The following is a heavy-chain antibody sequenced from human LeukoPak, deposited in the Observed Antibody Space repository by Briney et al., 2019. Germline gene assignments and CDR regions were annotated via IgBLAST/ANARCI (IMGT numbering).Heavy chain of an antibody. CDR1: GFTFSTSW. CDR3: AKDTDNSGYYYGPGDY. J-gene: IGHJ4*02. CDR2: IRHDGVEK. D-gene: IGHD3-22*01. V-gene: IGHV3-7*05. Sequence: GGSLRLSCAASGFTFSTSWMSWVRQAPGKGLEWVAHIRHDGVEKHYVDSVKGRFTISRDNAKNSLYLQMNSLRAEDTAVYYCAKDTDNSGYYYGPGDYWGQGTLVTVSS.